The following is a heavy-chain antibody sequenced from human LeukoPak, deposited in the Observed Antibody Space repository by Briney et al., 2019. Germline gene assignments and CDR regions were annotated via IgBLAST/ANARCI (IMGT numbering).Heavy chain of an antibody. V-gene: IGHV3-30*03. Sequence: PGRSLRLSCAASGFTFSSYGMHWVRQAPGKGLEWVAVISYDGSNKYYADSVKGRFTISRDNSKNTLYLQMNSLRAEDTAVYYCARDYSSSTSCPQSTTGYYGMDVWGQGTTVTVSS. CDR3: ARDYSSSTSCPQSTTGYYGMDV. D-gene: IGHD2-2*01. CDR2: ISYDGSNK. CDR1: GFTFSSYG. J-gene: IGHJ6*02.